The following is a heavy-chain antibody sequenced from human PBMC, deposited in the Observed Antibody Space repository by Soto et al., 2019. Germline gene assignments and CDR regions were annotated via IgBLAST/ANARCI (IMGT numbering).Heavy chain of an antibody. J-gene: IGHJ4*02. CDR1: GGTFSSYT. D-gene: IGHD3-9*01. V-gene: IGHV1-69*02. CDR3: ASYILTGRIDY. CDR2: IIPILGIA. Sequence: SVKVSCKASGGTFSSYTISWVRQAPGQGLEWMGRIIPILGIANYAQKFQGRVTITADKSTSTAYMELSSLSSEDTAVYYRASYILTGRIDYWGQGTLVTVSS.